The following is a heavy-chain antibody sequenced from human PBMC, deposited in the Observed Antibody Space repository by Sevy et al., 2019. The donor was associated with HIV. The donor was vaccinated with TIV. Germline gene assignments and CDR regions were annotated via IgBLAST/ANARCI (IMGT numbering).Heavy chain of an antibody. CDR2: IGTLTDT. D-gene: IGHD6-13*01. Sequence: GGSLRLSCVASGFTFSTYDMHWVRQVTGKGLEWVSGIGTLTDTYYPDSVKGRFIISRENAKNSLYLQMNSLRAGDTAVYYRARACAAAGGKSGPIDAIDIWGQGTLVTVSS. CDR1: GFTFSTYD. J-gene: IGHJ3*02. V-gene: IGHV3-13*01. CDR3: ARACAAAGGKSGPIDAIDI.